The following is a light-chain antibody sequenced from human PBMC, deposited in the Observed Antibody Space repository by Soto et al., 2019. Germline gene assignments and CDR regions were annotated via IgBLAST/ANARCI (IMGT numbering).Light chain of an antibody. CDR2: DAS. CDR3: HQYYSYVYT. J-gene: IGKJ2*01. V-gene: IGKV1-5*01. CDR1: QSISNW. Sequence: DLQMTQSPSTLSASVGDRVTITCRASQSISNWLAWFQQKPGKAPKLLIYDASNLESGVPSRFSVSGSATEFTLTISSLQPDDFATYYCHQYYSYVYTFGQGTKVEIK.